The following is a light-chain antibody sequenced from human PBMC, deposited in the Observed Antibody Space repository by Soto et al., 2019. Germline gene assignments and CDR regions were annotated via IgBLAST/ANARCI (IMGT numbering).Light chain of an antibody. J-gene: IGKJ1*01. Sequence: DIQMAQSPSTLSASVGERVTITCRASQNIDSWLAWYQHKPGKAAKVLIYDASSLEPGVTSRFSGSGSGTDFALPISSLRPDDVATYYCQQYNTYPLTFGQGTKVEIK. CDR1: QNIDSW. CDR2: DAS. CDR3: QQYNTYPLT. V-gene: IGKV1-5*01.